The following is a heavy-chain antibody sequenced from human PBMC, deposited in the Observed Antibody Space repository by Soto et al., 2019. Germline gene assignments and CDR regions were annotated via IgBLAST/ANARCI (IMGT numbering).Heavy chain of an antibody. Sequence: PGESLKISCKGSGYSFTSYWIGWVRQMPGKGLEWMGIIYPGDSDTRYSPSFQGQVTISADKSISTAYLQWSSLKASDTAMYYCAIPYSYDSTGYHEAFDMWGQGTLVTVSS. CDR3: AIPYSYDSTGYHEAFDM. V-gene: IGHV5-51*01. D-gene: IGHD3-22*01. CDR1: GYSFTSYW. CDR2: IYPGDSDT. J-gene: IGHJ3*02.